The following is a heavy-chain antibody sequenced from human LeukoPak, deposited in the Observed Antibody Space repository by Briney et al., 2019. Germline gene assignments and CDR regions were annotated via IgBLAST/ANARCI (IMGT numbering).Heavy chain of an antibody. Sequence: PSETLSLTCTVSGGSISSSSYYWGWIRQPPGKGLEWIGSIYYSGSTYYNPSLKSRVTISVDTSKNQFSLKLSSVTAADTAVYYCARDGPTEGLGYWGQGTLVTVSS. J-gene: IGHJ4*02. CDR2: IYYSGST. CDR3: ARDGPTEGLGY. V-gene: IGHV4-39*07. D-gene: IGHD3/OR15-3a*01. CDR1: GGSISSSSYY.